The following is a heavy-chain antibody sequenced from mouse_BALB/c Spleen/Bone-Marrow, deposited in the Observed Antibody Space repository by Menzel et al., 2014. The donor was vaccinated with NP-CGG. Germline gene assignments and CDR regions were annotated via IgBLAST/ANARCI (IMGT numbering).Heavy chain of an antibody. Sequence: EVQLQQSGPELVQPGASVKMSCKASGYTFTSYIMQWVKQKPGQGFEWIGYINPYNDGTKYNEKFKGKATLTSDKSSSTAYMGLSSLTSEDSAVYYCARFDGYYSLYFDVWGAGTTVTVSS. D-gene: IGHD2-3*01. J-gene: IGHJ1*01. V-gene: IGHV1-14*01. CDR3: ARFDGYYSLYFDV. CDR1: GYTFTSYI. CDR2: INPYNDGT.